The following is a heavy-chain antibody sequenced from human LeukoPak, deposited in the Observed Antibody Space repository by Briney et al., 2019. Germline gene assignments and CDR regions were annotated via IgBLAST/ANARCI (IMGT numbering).Heavy chain of an antibody. J-gene: IGHJ6*02. Sequence: GASVKVSCKASGYTFTSYDINWVRQATGQGLEWMGWMNPNSGNTGYAQKFQGRVTMTRNTSISTAYMELSSLRSEDTAVYYCASRGYGSGSYPHSPHCYYYGMDVWGQGTTVTVSS. CDR1: GYTFTSYD. CDR3: ASRGYGSGSYPHSPHCYYYGMDV. D-gene: IGHD3-10*01. CDR2: MNPNSGNT. V-gene: IGHV1-8*01.